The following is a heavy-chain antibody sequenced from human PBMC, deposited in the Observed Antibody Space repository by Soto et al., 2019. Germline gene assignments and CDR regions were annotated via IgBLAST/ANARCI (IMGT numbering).Heavy chain of an antibody. V-gene: IGHV4-59*12. CDR3: ARTYDSNGYANEFDS. CDR2: IYDNGIT. Sequence: SETLSLTCSVSGRSITSYYWSWVRQPPGKGLEWIGYIYDNGITSQNPSLKSRVTMSADTSQNQFSLKLTSVTGADTAVYFCARTYDSNGYANEFDSWGQGILVTVSS. J-gene: IGHJ4*02. D-gene: IGHD3-22*01. CDR1: GRSITSYY.